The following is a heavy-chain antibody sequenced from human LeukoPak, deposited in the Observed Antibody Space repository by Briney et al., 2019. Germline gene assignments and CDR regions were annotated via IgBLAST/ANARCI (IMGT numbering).Heavy chain of an antibody. D-gene: IGHD6-19*01. Sequence: PGGSLRLSCAASGFTFSSYAMNWVRQAPGKGLEWVSAISGSGGSAYYADSVKGRFTISRDTSKNTLFLQMNSLRAEDTAVYYCAKGSYSSGWYNAFDIWGQGTMVTVSS. CDR1: GFTFSSYA. CDR3: AKGSYSSGWYNAFDI. V-gene: IGHV3-23*01. J-gene: IGHJ3*02. CDR2: ISGSGGSA.